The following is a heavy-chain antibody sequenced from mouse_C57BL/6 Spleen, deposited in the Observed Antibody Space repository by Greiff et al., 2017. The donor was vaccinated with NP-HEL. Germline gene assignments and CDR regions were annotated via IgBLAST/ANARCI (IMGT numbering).Heavy chain of an antibody. D-gene: IGHD1-1*01. J-gene: IGHJ2*01. CDR1: GFTFSSYA. CDR3: TKRGVFITLDY. V-gene: IGHV5-4*03. Sequence: EVMLVESGGGLVKPGGSLKLSCAASGFTFSSYAMSWVRQTPEKRLEWVATISDGGSYTYSPDNVKGRFTISRDNAKNNLYLQKSHLKSENTAMYCCTKRGVFITLDYWGQGTTLTVSS. CDR2: ISDGGSYT.